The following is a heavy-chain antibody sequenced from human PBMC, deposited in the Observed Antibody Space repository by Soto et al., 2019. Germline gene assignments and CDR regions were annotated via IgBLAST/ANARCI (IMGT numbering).Heavy chain of an antibody. CDR3: AKDNPGTAMVTDYNWFDP. V-gene: IGHV3-23*01. CDR1: GFTFSSYA. Sequence: GGSLRLSCAASGFTFSSYAMSWVRQAPGKGLEWVSAISGSGGSTYYADSVKGRFTISRDNSKNTLYLQMNSLRAEDTAVYYGAKDNPGTAMVTDYNWFDPWGQGTLGTVS. CDR2: ISGSGGST. D-gene: IGHD5-18*01. J-gene: IGHJ5*02.